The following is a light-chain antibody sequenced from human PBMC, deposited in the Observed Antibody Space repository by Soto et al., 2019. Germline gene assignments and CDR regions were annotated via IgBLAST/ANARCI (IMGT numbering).Light chain of an antibody. CDR1: QSVSSSY. Sequence: EIVLTQSPGTLSLSPGERATLSCRASQSVSSSYLAWYQQKPGQAPRLLIYGASSRATGIPDRFSGSGSGTDFPLTIRRLEPEGFAVYYCQQYGSSPETFGQGTKVEIK. CDR2: GAS. J-gene: IGKJ1*01. CDR3: QQYGSSPET. V-gene: IGKV3-20*01.